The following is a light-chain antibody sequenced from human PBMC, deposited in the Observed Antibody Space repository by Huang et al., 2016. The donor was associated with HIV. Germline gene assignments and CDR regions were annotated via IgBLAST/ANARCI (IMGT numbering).Light chain of an antibody. CDR2: EAS. Sequence: DIQMTQSSATLSASVGDRVTIACRASQSISTWLAWYQQKPGRAPNLLIYEASTLESGVAWRFSGGGSGTDFPLTISSLQPDDVANYYCQQYNSFPWTFGQGTKVEV. V-gene: IGKV1-5*03. J-gene: IGKJ1*01. CDR3: QQYNSFPWT. CDR1: QSISTW.